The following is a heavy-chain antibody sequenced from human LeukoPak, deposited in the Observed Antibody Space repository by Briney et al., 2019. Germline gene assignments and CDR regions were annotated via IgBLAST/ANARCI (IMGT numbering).Heavy chain of an antibody. V-gene: IGHV3-23*01. D-gene: IGHD3-10*01. CDR2: ITYIGDA. CDR1: GFTFSSYA. Sequence: GGSLRLSCAASGFTFSSYAMRWVRQAPGKGLEWVSSITYIGDASYADSVKGRFTISRDNSQNTLYLQMNSLRAEDTAIYYCAIEGFLKDFDFWGQGTLVTVSS. J-gene: IGHJ4*02. CDR3: AIEGFLKDFDF.